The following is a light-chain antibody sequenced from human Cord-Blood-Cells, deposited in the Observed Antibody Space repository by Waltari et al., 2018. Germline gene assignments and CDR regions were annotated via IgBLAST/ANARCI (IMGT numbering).Light chain of an antibody. CDR1: QGISSY. V-gene: IGKV1-9*01. Sequence: IQLTQSPSSLSASVGDRVTITCRASQGISSYLAWYQQKPGKPPKLLIYAASTLQSGVPSRFSGSGSGTDFTLTISSLQPEDFATYYCQQLNSYPNTFGQGTRLEIK. CDR2: AAS. CDR3: QQLNSYPNT. J-gene: IGKJ5*01.